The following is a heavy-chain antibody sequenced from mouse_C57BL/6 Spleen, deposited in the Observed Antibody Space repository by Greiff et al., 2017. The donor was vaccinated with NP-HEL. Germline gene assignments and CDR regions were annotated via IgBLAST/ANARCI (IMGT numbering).Heavy chain of an antibody. V-gene: IGHV1-69*01. Sequence: QVQLQQPGAELVMPGASVKLSCKASGYTLTSYWMHWVKQRPGQGLEWIGEIDPSDSYTNYNQKFKGKSTLTVDKSSSTAYMQLSSLTSEDSAVYYCARGHYGSSSNYFDYWGQGTTLTVSS. D-gene: IGHD1-1*01. J-gene: IGHJ2*01. CDR3: ARGHYGSSSNYFDY. CDR1: GYTLTSYW. CDR2: IDPSDSYT.